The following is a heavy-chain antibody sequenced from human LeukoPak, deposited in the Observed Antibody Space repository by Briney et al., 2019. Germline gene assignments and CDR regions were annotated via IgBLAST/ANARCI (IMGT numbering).Heavy chain of an antibody. J-gene: IGHJ4*02. V-gene: IGHV1-2*02. CDR3: ARDSYGESRYYFDY. D-gene: IGHD4-17*01. Sequence: ASVKVSCKASGGTFSSYAISWVRQAPGQGLEWMGWINPNSGGTLYAQKFQGRVTMTRDTSISTAYMELRSLRSDDTAVYYCARDSYGESRYYFDYWGQGTLVTVSS. CDR1: GGTFSSYA. CDR2: INPNSGGT.